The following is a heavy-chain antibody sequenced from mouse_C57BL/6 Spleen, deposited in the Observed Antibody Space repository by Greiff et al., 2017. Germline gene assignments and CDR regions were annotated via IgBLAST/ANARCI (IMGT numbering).Heavy chain of an antibody. CDR1: GYTFTSYT. D-gene: IGHD2-12*01. Sequence: VQLHQPGAELARPGASVKMSCKASGYTFTSYTMHWVKQRPGQGLEWIGYINPSSGYTKYNQKFKDKATLTADKSSSTAYMQLSSLTSEDSAVYYCARLSYDGRYFDDWGQGTTLTVSS. CDR3: ARLSYDGRYFDD. J-gene: IGHJ2*01. V-gene: IGHV1-4*01. CDR2: INPSSGYT.